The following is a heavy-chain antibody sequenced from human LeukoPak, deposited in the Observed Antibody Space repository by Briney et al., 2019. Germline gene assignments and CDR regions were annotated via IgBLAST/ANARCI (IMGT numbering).Heavy chain of an antibody. CDR3: ARDLDGTGWAGAFDI. V-gene: IGHV1-69*05. J-gene: IGHJ3*02. CDR1: GGTFSSYA. CDR2: IIPIFGTA. Sequence: SVKVSCKASGGTFSSYAISWVRQAPGQGLEWMGGIIPIFGTANYAQKFQGRVTITTDESTSTVYMELSSLRFEDTAVYYCARDLDGTGWAGAFDIWGQGTMVTVS. D-gene: IGHD6-19*01.